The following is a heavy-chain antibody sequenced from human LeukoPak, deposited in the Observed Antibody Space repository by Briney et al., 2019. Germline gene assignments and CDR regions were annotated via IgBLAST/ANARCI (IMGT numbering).Heavy chain of an antibody. J-gene: IGHJ6*02. CDR3: ARDTNNGLDV. CDR1: GFTFSEYY. CDR2: ISSSGRLM. Sequence: GGSLRLSCAAAGFTFSEYYITWIRQAPGKGLEWVSHISSSGRLMQYADSVRGRFTITRDNAQNFMSLQMNNLKPEDTAVYYCARDTNNGLDVWGRGTTVTVS. D-gene: IGHD1-14*01. V-gene: IGHV3-11*01.